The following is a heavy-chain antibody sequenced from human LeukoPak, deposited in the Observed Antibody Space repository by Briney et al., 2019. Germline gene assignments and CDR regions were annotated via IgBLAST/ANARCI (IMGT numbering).Heavy chain of an antibody. CDR3: ARAPHCSSTSCYRGGPLDY. CDR2: INHSGST. J-gene: IGHJ4*02. D-gene: IGHD2-2*01. Sequence: SETLSLTCAVYGGSFSGYYWSWIRQPPGKGLEWIGEINHSGSTNYNPSLKSRVTISVDTSKNQFSLKLSSVTAADTAVYYCARAPHCSSTSCYRGGPLDYWGQGTLVTVSS. V-gene: IGHV4-34*01. CDR1: GGSFSGYY.